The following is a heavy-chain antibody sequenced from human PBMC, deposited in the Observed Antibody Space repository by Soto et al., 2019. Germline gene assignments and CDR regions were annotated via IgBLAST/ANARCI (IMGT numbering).Heavy chain of an antibody. CDR1: GFTCSSYS. CDR2: ISSSSSTI. CDR3: ARPGAGNYYDSSGYYQYDAFDI. D-gene: IGHD3-22*01. V-gene: IGHV3-48*02. J-gene: IGHJ3*02. Sequence: GCLGLACSASGFTCSSYSMNWVRQAPGKGLEWVSYISSSSSTIYYADSVKGRFTISRDNAKNSLYLQMNSLRDEDTDVYYCARPGAGNYYDSSGYYQYDAFDIWGQGTMVTV.